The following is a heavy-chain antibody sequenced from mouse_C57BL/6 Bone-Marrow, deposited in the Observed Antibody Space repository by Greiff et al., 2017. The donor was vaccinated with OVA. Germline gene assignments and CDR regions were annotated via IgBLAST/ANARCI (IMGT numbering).Heavy chain of an antibody. D-gene: IGHD1-1*01. CDR3: ARVTVARYFDV. V-gene: IGHV8-8*01. CDR1: GFSLSTFGMG. CDR2: IWWDDDK. Sequence: QVTLKMSGPGILQPSQTLSLTCSFSGFSLSTFGMGVGWIRQPSGKGLEWLAHIWWDDDKYYNPALKSRPTISKDTSKNQVFRKISNVDTADTATYYCARVTVARYFDVWGTGTTVTVSS. J-gene: IGHJ1*03.